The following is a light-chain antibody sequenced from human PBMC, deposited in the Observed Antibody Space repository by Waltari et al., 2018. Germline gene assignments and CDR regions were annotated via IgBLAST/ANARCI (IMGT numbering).Light chain of an antibody. CDR2: GAS. J-gene: IGKJ2*01. V-gene: IGKV3-15*01. CDR1: ESITLN. CDR3: HQYNNRPPYT. Sequence: TQSPATLSVSLGERVTLPCRASESITLNLACYQQKPIQPPRLIFPGASKRATGLPARFAGSGSRTEFTLTITSLQSEDIAVYYCHQYNNRPPYTFGQGTKLEIK.